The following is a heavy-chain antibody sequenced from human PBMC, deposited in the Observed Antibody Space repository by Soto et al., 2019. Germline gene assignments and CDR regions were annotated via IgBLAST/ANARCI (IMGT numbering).Heavy chain of an antibody. J-gene: IGHJ5*02. CDR2: IGGSGSSA. Sequence: EVQLLESGGGLVQPGGYLRLSCAASGYTFKNFAVSWVRQAPGKGMEWVSAIGGSGSSANYADSVKGRFTVSRDDSKSTLYLQMSGLRVDDTALYYCAKDAVAYNGEWDWFDHWGQGTLVTVSS. CDR3: AKDAVAYNGEWDWFDH. D-gene: IGHD3-10*01. V-gene: IGHV3-23*01. CDR1: GYTFKNFA.